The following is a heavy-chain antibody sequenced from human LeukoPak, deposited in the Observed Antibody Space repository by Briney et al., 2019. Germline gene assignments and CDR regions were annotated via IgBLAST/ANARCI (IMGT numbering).Heavy chain of an antibody. CDR3: ALRELDYYYYYMDV. Sequence: ASVKVSCKASGYTFTGYYMHWVRQAPGQGLEWMGWINPNSGGTNYAQKFQGRVTMTRDTSISTAYMELSRLRSDDTAVYSCALRELDYYYYYMDVWGKGTTVTVSS. D-gene: IGHD1-7*01. CDR2: INPNSGGT. J-gene: IGHJ6*03. V-gene: IGHV1-2*02. CDR1: GYTFTGYY.